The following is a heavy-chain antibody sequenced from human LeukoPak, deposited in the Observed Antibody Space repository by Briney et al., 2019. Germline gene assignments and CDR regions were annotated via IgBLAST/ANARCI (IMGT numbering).Heavy chain of an antibody. V-gene: IGHV4-59*01. CDR1: GGSISSYY. J-gene: IGHJ5*02. CDR3: AGQTPIRGFDP. CDR2: IYYSGST. D-gene: IGHD3-9*01. Sequence: SETLSLTCTVSGGSISSYYWSWIRQPPGKGLEWIGYIYYSGSTNYNPSLKSRVTISVDTSKNQFSLKLSSVTAADTAVYYCAGQTPIRGFDPWGQGTLVTVSS.